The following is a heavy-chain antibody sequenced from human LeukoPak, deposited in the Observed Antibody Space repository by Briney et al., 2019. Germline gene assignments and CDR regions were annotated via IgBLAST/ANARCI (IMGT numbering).Heavy chain of an antibody. V-gene: IGHV4-34*01. J-gene: IGHJ4*02. D-gene: IGHD1-26*01. CDR1: GGSFSDYY. CDR2: INHSGST. Sequence: SETLSLTCAVYGGSFSDYYWSWIRQPPGKGLEWIGEINHSGSTNYSPSLKSRVTISVDTSKNQFSLKLSSVTAADTAVYYCARGGRYGRPTAKLPDYWGQGTLVTVSS. CDR3: ARGGRYGRPTAKLPDY.